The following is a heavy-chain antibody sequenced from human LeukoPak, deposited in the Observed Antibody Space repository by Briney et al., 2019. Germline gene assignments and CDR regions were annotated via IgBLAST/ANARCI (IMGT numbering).Heavy chain of an antibody. CDR2: IIPIFGTA. Sequence: SVKVSCKASGGTFSSYAISWVRQAPGQGLEWMGEIIPIFGTANYAQKFQGRVTITADESTSTAYMELSSLRSEDTAVYYCASQSTFGVGLLRYFDLQNWFDPWGQGTLVTVSS. V-gene: IGHV1-69*13. D-gene: IGHD3-9*01. CDR3: ASQSTFGVGLLRYFDLQNWFDP. J-gene: IGHJ5*02. CDR1: GGTFSSYA.